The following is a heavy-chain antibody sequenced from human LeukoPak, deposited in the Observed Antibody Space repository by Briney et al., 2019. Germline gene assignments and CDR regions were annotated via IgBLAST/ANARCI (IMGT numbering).Heavy chain of an antibody. Sequence: SQTLSLTCAVSGGSISSGSYSWSWNRQPPGKGLEWIGYIYYSGSTNYNPSLKSRVTISVDTSKNQFSLKLSSVTAADTAVYYCARCLGGRCDYFDYWGQRTLVTVSS. CDR1: GGSISSGSYS. CDR2: IYYSGST. D-gene: IGHD3-16*01. V-gene: IGHV4-30-4*07. CDR3: ARCLGGRCDYFDY. J-gene: IGHJ4*02.